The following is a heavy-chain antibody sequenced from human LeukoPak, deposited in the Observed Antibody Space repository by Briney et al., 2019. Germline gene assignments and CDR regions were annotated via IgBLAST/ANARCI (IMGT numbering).Heavy chain of an antibody. CDR3: ARDTPYGGSGQ. CDR2: IYTSGST. J-gene: IGHJ4*02. V-gene: IGHV4-61*02. CDR1: GGSISSGSYY. Sequence: SETLSLTCTVSGGSISSGSYYWSWIRQPAGKGLEWIGRIYTSGSTNYNPSLKSRVTISVDTSKNQFSLKLSSVTAADTAVYYCARDTPYGGSGQWGQGTLVTVSS. D-gene: IGHD4-23*01.